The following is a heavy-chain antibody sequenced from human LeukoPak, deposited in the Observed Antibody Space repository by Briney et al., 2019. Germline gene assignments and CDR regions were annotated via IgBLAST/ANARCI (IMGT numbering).Heavy chain of an antibody. D-gene: IGHD3-10*01. CDR3: ARMVRERHAFDI. CDR1: GGSFSAFY. CDR2: INHSGNT. Sequence: SETLSLTCAVYGGSFSAFYWSWIRRPPGKGLEWIGEINHSGNTNQSPSLKSRVPLSVDTSTHQFSLRLRSVTAADTAVYYCARMVRERHAFDIWGQGTMVTVSS. J-gene: IGHJ3*02. V-gene: IGHV4-34*01.